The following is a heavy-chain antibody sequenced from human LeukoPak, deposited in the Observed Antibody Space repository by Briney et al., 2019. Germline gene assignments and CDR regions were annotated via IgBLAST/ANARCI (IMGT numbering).Heavy chain of an antibody. CDR1: GFTFSSYG. CDR3: AREGYDFWSGYYTGGNWFDP. Sequence: GGSLRLSCAASGFTFSSYGVHWVRQAPGKGLEWVAVIWYDGSNKYYADSVKGRFTISRDNSKNTLYLQMNSLRAEDTAVYYCAREGYDFWSGYYTGGNWFDPWGQGTLVTVSS. J-gene: IGHJ5*02. CDR2: IWYDGSNK. D-gene: IGHD3-3*01. V-gene: IGHV3-33*01.